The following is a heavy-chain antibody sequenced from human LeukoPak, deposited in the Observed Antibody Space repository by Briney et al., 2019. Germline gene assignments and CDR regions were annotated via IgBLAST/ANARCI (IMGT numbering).Heavy chain of an antibody. J-gene: IGHJ4*02. CDR3: AKDYCSSTTCYKDY. CDR1: GFTFDDYA. CDR2: ISWNSGTI. D-gene: IGHD2-2*02. V-gene: IGHV3-9*01. Sequence: GGSLRLSCAASGFTFDDYAIHWVRQGPGKGLEWVSGISWNSGTIGYADSVKGRFTISRDNAKNSLYLQMNSLRAEDTALYYCAKDYCSSTTCYKDYWGQGTLVIVSS.